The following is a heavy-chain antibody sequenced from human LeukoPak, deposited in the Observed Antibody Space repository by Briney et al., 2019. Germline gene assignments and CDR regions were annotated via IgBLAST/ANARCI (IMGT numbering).Heavy chain of an antibody. Sequence: GESLKISCKISGYRLTNNWIGWVRQVPGKGLEWMGLIYPGYSDAKYSPSFQGQVTLSVDTSISTSYLQLGGLRASDTAIYYCVRFALSSSLDHWGQGTLVTVSS. V-gene: IGHV5-51*01. CDR2: IYPGYSDA. CDR3: VRFALSSSLDH. D-gene: IGHD6-13*01. J-gene: IGHJ5*02. CDR1: GYRLTNNW.